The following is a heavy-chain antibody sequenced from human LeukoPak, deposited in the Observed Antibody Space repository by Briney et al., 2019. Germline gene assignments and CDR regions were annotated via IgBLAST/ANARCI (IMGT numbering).Heavy chain of an antibody. V-gene: IGHV1-24*01. Sequence: GASVKVSCTVSGYTLTELSMHWVRQAPGKGLEWMGGFDPEDGETIYAQKFQGRVTMTEDTSTDTAYMELSSLRSEDTAVYYCAVGGATYDEGYMNLQHWGQGTLVTVSS. CDR1: GYTLTELS. CDR3: AVGGATYDEGYMNLQH. J-gene: IGHJ1*01. D-gene: IGHD1-26*01. CDR2: FDPEDGET.